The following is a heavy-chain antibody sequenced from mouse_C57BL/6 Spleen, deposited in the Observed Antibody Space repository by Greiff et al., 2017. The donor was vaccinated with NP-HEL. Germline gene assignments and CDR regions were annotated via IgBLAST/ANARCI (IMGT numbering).Heavy chain of an antibody. V-gene: IGHV1-26*01. CDR1: GYTFTDYY. D-gene: IGHD2-1*01. J-gene: IGHJ4*01. CDR2: INPNNGGT. Sequence: VQLQQSGPELVKPGASVKISCKASGYTFTDYYMNWVKQSHGKSLEWIGDINPNNGGTSYNQKFKGKATLTVDKSSSTAYMELRSLTSEDSAVYYCARENYDGNYDYAMDYWGQGTSVTVSS. CDR3: ARENYDGNYDYAMDY.